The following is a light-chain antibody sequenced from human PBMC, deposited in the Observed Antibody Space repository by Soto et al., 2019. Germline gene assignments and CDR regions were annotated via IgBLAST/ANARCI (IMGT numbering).Light chain of an antibody. J-gene: IGKJ4*01. CDR1: QSVSSY. CDR2: DAS. CDR3: QQRSNWPT. Sequence: EIVLTQSPGTLSLSPGERATLSCRASQSVSSYLAWYQQKPGQAPRLLIYDASNRATGIPARFSGSGSGTDFTLTISSLEPEDFAVYYCQQRSNWPTFGGGTKVEIK. V-gene: IGKV3-11*01.